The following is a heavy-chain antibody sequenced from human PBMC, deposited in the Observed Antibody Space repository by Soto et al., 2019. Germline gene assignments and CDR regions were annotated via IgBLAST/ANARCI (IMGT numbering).Heavy chain of an antibody. CDR1: GFTFGSYS. J-gene: IGHJ6*02. CDR2: ISSSSSYI. D-gene: IGHD2-2*01. Sequence: GGSLRLSCAASGFTFGSYSMNWVRQAPGKGLEWVSSISSSSSYIYYADSVKGRFTISRDNAKNSLYLQMNSLRAEDTAVYYCAREHCYGYCYYYGMDVWGQGTTVTVS. CDR3: AREHCYGYCYYYGMDV. V-gene: IGHV3-21*01.